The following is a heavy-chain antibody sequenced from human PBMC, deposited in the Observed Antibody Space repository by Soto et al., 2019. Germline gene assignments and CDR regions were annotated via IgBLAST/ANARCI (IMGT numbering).Heavy chain of an antibody. CDR2: ISAYNGNT. D-gene: IGHD2-15*01. CDR1: GYTFTSYG. J-gene: IGHJ4*02. Sequence: ASVKVSCKASGYTFTSYGISWVRQAPGQGLEWMGWISAYNGNTNYAQKLQGRVTMTTDTSTSTAYMELRSLRSDDTAVYYCARKAGYCSGGSCYSFFSPTVNDFDYCGQGTLRTGSS. V-gene: IGHV1-18*01. CDR3: ARKAGYCSGGSCYSFFSPTVNDFDY.